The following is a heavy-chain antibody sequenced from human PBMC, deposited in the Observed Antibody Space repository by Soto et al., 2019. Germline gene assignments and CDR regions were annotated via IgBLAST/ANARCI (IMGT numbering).Heavy chain of an antibody. Sequence: GGSLRLSCAASGFTFSSYSMNWVRQAPGKGLEWVSYISSSSSTIYYADSVKGRFTISRDNAKNSLYLQMNSLRAEDTAIYYCAKRRLNTITSLSDFWDQGVQVTVSS. J-gene: IGHJ1*01. CDR3: AKRRLNTITSLSDF. CDR2: ISSSSSTI. V-gene: IGHV3-48*01. CDR1: GFTFSSYS. D-gene: IGHD2-2*01.